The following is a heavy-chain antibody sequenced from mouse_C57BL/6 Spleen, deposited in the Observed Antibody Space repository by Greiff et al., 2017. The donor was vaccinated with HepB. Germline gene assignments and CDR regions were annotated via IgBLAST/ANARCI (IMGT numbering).Heavy chain of an antibody. CDR3: ARNSIYYGYAMDY. J-gene: IGHJ4*01. CDR1: GFSLSTSGMG. Sequence: QVTLKVCGPGILQSSQTLSLTCSFSGFSLSTSGMGVSWIRQPSGKGLEWLAHIYWDDDKRYNPSLKSRLTISKDTSRNQVFLKITSVDTADTATYYCARNSIYYGYAMDYWGQGTSVTVSS. V-gene: IGHV8-12*01. D-gene: IGHD2-1*01. CDR2: IYWDDDK.